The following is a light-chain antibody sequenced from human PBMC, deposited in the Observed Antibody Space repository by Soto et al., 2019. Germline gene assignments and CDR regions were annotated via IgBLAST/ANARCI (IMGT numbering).Light chain of an antibody. CDR2: GAS. V-gene: IGKV1-39*01. CDR1: QSISTY. J-gene: IGKJ4*02. CDR3: QQSYTSPVT. Sequence: DIQMTQSPSSLSASVGASVTFTCRASQSISTYLNWYEQQPGTAPNLLIYGASNLQSGVPSRFSGGGSGTDFTLTISSLQPEDFGTYYCQQSYTSPVTFGGGTKVDIK.